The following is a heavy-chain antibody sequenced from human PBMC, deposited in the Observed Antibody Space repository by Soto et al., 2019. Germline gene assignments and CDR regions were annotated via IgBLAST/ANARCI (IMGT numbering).Heavy chain of an antibody. J-gene: IGHJ4*02. V-gene: IGHV1-24*01. CDR2: FDPEDGET. CDR3: ATDLGYGSGSEFDY. D-gene: IGHD3-10*01. Sequence: ASVKVSCKVSGYTLTELSMHWVRQAPGKGLEWMGGFDPEDGETIYAQKFQGRVTMTEDTSTDTAYMELSSLRSEDTAVYYCATDLGYGSGSEFDYWGQGTLVTVSS. CDR1: GYTLTELS.